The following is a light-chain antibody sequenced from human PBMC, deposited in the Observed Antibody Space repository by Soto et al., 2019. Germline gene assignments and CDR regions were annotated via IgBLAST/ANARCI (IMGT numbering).Light chain of an antibody. CDR1: SSDVGSSNL. V-gene: IGLV2-23*02. CDR2: EVS. CDR3: CSYAGSSTNV. J-gene: IGLJ1*01. Sequence: QSVLTQPASVSGSPGQSITFSCTGTSSDVGSSNLVSWYQQHPGKAPKLLIYEVSKRPSGVSNRFSGSKSGNTASLTISGLQAEDEADYYCCSYAGSSTNVFGTGTKVTVL.